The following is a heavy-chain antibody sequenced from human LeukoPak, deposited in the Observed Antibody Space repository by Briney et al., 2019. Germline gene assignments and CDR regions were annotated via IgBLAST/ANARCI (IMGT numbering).Heavy chain of an antibody. CDR3: AGGGDNYNDVAY. D-gene: IGHD1-1*01. V-gene: IGHV3-23*01. J-gene: IGHJ4*02. CDR1: GFTFSSYA. CDR2: ILSGDDT. Sequence: GGSLRLSCAASGFTFSSYAMSWVRQASGKGLEWLAVILSGDDTLYAASVKGRFIISRDNSKNTLYLEINSLRADDMAVYYCAGGGDNYNDVAYWGQGTLVTVSS.